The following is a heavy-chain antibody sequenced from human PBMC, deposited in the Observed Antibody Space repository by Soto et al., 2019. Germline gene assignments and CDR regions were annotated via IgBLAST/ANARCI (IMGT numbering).Heavy chain of an antibody. CDR2: IYSGGST. CDR3: ARDPWAAEY. V-gene: IGHV3-66*01. J-gene: IGHJ4*02. CDR1: GFTVSTKY. Sequence: EVQLVESGGGLVQPGGSLRLSCAASGFTVSTKYMSWVRQAPGKGLEWVSVIYSGGSTFYAGSVRGRFTISRDNSKNTLNLQMNSLRAEDTAVYYCARDPWAAEYWGQGTLVTVSS. D-gene: IGHD3-16*01.